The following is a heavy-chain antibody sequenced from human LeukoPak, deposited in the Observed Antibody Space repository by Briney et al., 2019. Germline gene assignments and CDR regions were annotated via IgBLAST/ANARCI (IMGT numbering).Heavy chain of an antibody. Sequence: ASVKVSCKASGYTFTSYGISWVRQAPGQGLEWMGWISAYNGNTNYAQMLQGRVTMTTDTSTSTAYMELRSLRSDDTAVYYCARGRDCSGGSCPYFYYYMDVWGRGTTVIISS. D-gene: IGHD2-15*01. CDR2: ISAYNGNT. J-gene: IGHJ6*03. CDR1: GYTFTSYG. CDR3: ARGRDCSGGSCPYFYYYMDV. V-gene: IGHV1-18*01.